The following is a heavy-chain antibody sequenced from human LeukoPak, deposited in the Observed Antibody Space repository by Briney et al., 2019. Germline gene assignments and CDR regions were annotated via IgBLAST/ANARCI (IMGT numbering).Heavy chain of an antibody. Sequence: ASVKVSCKASGYTFTSYAMNWVRQAPGQGLEWMGWINTNTGNPTYAQGFTGRFVFSLDTSVSTAYLRISSLKAEDTAVYYCARPYCSGGSCHNFDYWGQGTLVTVSS. CDR2: INTNTGNP. J-gene: IGHJ4*02. D-gene: IGHD2-15*01. CDR1: GYTFTSYA. CDR3: ARPYCSGGSCHNFDY. V-gene: IGHV7-4-1*02.